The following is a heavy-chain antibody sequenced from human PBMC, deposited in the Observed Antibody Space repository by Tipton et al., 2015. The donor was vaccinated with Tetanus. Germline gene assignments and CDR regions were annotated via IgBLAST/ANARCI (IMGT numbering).Heavy chain of an antibody. J-gene: IGHJ5*02. Sequence: TLSLTCTVSGVSISGYYWSWIRQPAGKGLEWIGRVDRSGTTPYNPSLKGRVTLSLDTSKNQFSLKLTSMTAADTAMYYCARGSDIVVVPGVTRADWFDPWGQGTLVTVSS. CDR2: VDRSGTT. CDR3: ARGSDIVVVPGVTRADWFDP. V-gene: IGHV4-4*07. D-gene: IGHD2-2*01. CDR1: GVSISGYY.